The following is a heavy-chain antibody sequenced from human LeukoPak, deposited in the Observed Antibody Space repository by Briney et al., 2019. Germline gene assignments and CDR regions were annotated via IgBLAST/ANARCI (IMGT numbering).Heavy chain of an antibody. CDR1: GFSLYKHW. D-gene: IGHD3-10*01. V-gene: IGHV3-7*05. Sequence: GGSLRLSCEASGFSLYKHWMKWVRQAQGKGVERVADINEDGSKIYSLYSVKGRFTISRDNAKNSLSLQLNTLRAEDTAVYYCARWSHVSGRWFLDNWGRGTLVSVSS. CDR2: INEDGSKI. J-gene: IGHJ4*02. CDR3: ARWSHVSGRWFLDN.